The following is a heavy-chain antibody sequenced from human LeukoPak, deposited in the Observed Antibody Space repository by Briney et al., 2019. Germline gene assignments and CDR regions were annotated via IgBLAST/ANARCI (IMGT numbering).Heavy chain of an antibody. Sequence: PGGSLRLSCAASGFTFSSYAMHWVRQAPGKGLEWVAVISYDGSNKYYADSVKGRFTISGDNSKNTLYLQMNSLRAEDTAVYYCAREEVAGTVNYYYYGMDVWGKGTTVTVSS. D-gene: IGHD6-19*01. CDR3: AREEVAGTVNYYYYGMDV. J-gene: IGHJ6*04. CDR2: ISYDGSNK. V-gene: IGHV3-30*04. CDR1: GFTFSSYA.